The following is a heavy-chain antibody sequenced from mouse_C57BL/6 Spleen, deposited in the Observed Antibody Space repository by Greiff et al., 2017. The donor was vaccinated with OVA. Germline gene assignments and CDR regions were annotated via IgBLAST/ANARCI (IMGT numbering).Heavy chain of an antibody. CDR2: ILPGGGST. CDR3: ARTVDYYAMDY. Sequence: VKLLESGAELMKPGASVKLSCKATGYTFTGYCIEWVKQRPGHGLEWIGYILPGGGSTNYNEKFKRKATFTADTSSNTAYMQLSSLTTEDSAIYYCARTVDYYAMDYWGQGTSVTVSS. J-gene: IGHJ4*01. D-gene: IGHD1-1*01. V-gene: IGHV1-9*01. CDR1: GYTFTGYC.